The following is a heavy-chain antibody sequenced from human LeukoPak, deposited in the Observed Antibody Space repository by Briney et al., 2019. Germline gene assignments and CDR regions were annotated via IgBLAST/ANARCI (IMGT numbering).Heavy chain of an antibody. Sequence: ALPRTCTVSGGSISSGSQYWRWIRQPAGKGLEWVGRIDTSGSTNYNPSLKGRVNISVDTSKHQFSLKLSSVTAAVTAVYYSARLVYGGNWYFGPSRPGNLVTVSS. CDR3: ARLVYGGNWYFGP. CDR2: IDTSGST. CDR1: GGSISSGSQY. J-gene: IGHJ2*01. V-gene: IGHV4-61*02. D-gene: IGHD4-23*01.